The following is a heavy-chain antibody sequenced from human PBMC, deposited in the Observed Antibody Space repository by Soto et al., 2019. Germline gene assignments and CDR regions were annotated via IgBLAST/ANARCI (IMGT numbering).Heavy chain of an antibody. V-gene: IGHV4-31*03. CDR2: IYYSGTT. J-gene: IGHJ4*02. CDR3: ARVKGQGYPYCFDY. Sequence: LSLTCTVSGDSINNGGYYWSWIRQHPGKGLEWIGYIYYSGTTYYSPSLEGRTTISLDASKNQFSLKLSSVTAADTALYYCARVKGQGYPYCFDYWGQGTLVTVSS. CDR1: GDSINNGGYY. D-gene: IGHD2-15*01.